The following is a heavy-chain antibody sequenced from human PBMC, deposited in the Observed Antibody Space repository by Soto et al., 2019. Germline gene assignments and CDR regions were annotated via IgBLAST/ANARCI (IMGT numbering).Heavy chain of an antibody. CDR2: ISTYTGKT. Sequence: QVQLVQSGAEVKKPGASVKVSCKTSGYTFHIYGITWVRQAPGRGLEWMGWISTYTGKTDYAQSLEGRFTMTTDTSTGTAYLEVRSLRSDDTAVYFCARDVYSGSGDAFDLWGQGTMVTVSS. CDR3: ARDVYSGSGDAFDL. CDR1: GYTFHIYG. D-gene: IGHD6-6*01. J-gene: IGHJ3*01. V-gene: IGHV1-18*01.